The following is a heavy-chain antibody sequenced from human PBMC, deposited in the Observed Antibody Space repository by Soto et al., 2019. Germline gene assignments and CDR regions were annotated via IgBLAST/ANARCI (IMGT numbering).Heavy chain of an antibody. V-gene: IGHV3-7*01. CDR1: GFTFSSYW. Sequence: GGSLRLSCAASGFTFSSYWMSWVRQAPGEGLEWVANIKQDGSEKYYVDSVKGRFTISRDNAKNSLYLQMNSLGAEDTAVYYCASRPRRYCSGGSCYSYYYMDVWGKGTTVTVSS. D-gene: IGHD2-15*01. CDR3: ASRPRRYCSGGSCYSYYYMDV. J-gene: IGHJ6*03. CDR2: IKQDGSEK.